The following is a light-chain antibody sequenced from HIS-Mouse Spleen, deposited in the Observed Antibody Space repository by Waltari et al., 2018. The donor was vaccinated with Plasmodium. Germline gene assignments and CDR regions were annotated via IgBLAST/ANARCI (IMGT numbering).Light chain of an antibody. Sequence: DIQMTQSPSSLSASVGDRVTITCRASQSISSYLNWYQQKPGKAPKLLIYSASSLQSGVSSRFSGSGSGTDFTLTISSLQPEDFATYYCQQSDSTPPTFGGGTKVEIK. V-gene: IGKV1-39*01. J-gene: IGKJ4*01. CDR3: QQSDSTPPT. CDR1: QSISSY. CDR2: SAS.